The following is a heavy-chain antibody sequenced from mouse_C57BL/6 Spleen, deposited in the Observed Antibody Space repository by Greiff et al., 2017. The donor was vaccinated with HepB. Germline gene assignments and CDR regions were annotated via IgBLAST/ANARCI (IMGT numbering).Heavy chain of an antibody. Sequence: VQLQQSGAELVRPGASVTLSCKASGYTFTDYEMHWVKQTPVHGLEWIGAIDPETGGTAYNQKFKGKAILTADKSSSTAYMELRSLTSEDSAVYYGKSRYCGSSYPWFAYWGQGTLVTVSA. CDR1: GYTFTDYE. CDR3: KSRYCGSSYPWFAY. D-gene: IGHD1-1*01. J-gene: IGHJ3*01. CDR2: IDPETGGT. V-gene: IGHV1-15*01.